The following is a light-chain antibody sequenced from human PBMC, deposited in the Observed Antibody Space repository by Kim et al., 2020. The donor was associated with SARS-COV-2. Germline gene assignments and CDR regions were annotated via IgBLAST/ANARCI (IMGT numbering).Light chain of an antibody. CDR2: GAS. V-gene: IGKV3-15*01. J-gene: IGKJ1*01. CDR3: QQYNNGRAKA. CDR1: QSVSSN. Sequence: SPGERATLSCRASQSVSSNLAWYQQKPGQAPRLLIYGASTRATGIPARFSGSGSGTEFTLTISSLQSEDFAVYYCQQYNNGRAKAFGQGTKVEIK.